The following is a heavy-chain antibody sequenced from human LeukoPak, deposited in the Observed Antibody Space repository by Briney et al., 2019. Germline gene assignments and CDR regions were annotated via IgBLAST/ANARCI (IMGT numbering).Heavy chain of an antibody. CDR2: ISWNSGSI. J-gene: IGHJ4*02. D-gene: IGHD5-18*01. CDR3: AKGVPNTAMAYDY. V-gene: IGHV3-9*01. CDR1: GFTFDDYA. Sequence: GRSLRLSCAASGFTFDDYAMHWVRQAPGKGLEWVSGISWNSGSIGYADSVKGRFTISRDNAKNSLYLQMNSLRAEDTALYYCAKGVPNTAMAYDYWGQGTLVTVSS.